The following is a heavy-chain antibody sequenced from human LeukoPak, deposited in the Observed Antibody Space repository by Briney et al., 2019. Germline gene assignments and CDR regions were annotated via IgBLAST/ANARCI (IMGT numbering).Heavy chain of an antibody. V-gene: IGHV3-53*01. CDR2: IYSGGST. Sequence: GGSLRLSCAASGFTVSSNYMNWVRQAPGKGPEWVSVIYSGGSTYFADSVRGRFTISRDNSKNTLFLQMNSLRAEDTAEYYCARGDDYGGAWYYFDYWGRGTLVTVSS. CDR3: ARGDDYGGAWYYFDY. D-gene: IGHD4-23*01. CDR1: GFTVSSNY. J-gene: IGHJ4*02.